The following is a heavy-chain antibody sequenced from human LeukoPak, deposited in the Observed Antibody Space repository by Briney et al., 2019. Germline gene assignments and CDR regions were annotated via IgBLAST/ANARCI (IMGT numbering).Heavy chain of an antibody. J-gene: IGHJ1*01. Sequence: ASVKVSCKASGYTFTSYGISWVRQAPGQGLEWMGWISAYNGNTNYAQKLQGRVTMTRDTSISTAYMELSRLRSDDTAVYYCARGLTAEYFQYWGQGTLVTVSS. CDR3: ARGLTAEYFQY. D-gene: IGHD1-14*01. CDR2: ISAYNGNT. CDR1: GYTFTSYG. V-gene: IGHV1-18*01.